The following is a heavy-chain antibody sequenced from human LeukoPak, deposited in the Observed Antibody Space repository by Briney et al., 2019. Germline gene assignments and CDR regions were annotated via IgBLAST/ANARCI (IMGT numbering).Heavy chain of an antibody. CDR1: FGSISSTNYY. CDR2: SNHSGST. D-gene: IGHD3-10*01. Sequence: SETLSLTCSVSFGSISSTNYYWSWIRQPPGKGLEWIGESNHSGSTNYNPSLKSRVTISVDTSKNRFSLKLSSVTAADTAVYYCARGRYYYYGSGSYWWYYGMDVWGQGTTVTVSS. V-gene: IGHV4-34*01. J-gene: IGHJ6*02. CDR3: ARGRYYYYGSGSYWWYYGMDV.